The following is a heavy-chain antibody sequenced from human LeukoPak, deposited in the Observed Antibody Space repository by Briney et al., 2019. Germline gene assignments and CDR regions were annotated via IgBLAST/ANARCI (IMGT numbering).Heavy chain of an antibody. J-gene: IGHJ4*02. D-gene: IGHD2/OR15-2a*01. CDR2: GFHTGRT. CDR3: ARGGENPPPED. CDR1: GASITSYF. Sequence: SVTLSLTCTVSGASITSYFWSWIRQPPGKGLEWIGYGFHTGRTNYSPSLRSRVTISVDTSKNQFSLRLSSVTAADTAVYYCARGGENPPPEDWSQGTLVTVSS. V-gene: IGHV4-59*01.